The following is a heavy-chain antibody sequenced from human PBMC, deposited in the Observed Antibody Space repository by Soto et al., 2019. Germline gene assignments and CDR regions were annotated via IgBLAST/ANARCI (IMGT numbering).Heavy chain of an antibody. Sequence: GGSLRLSCTASGFTFGDYAMSWVRQAPGKGLEWVGFIRSKAYGGTTEYAASVKGRFTISRDDSKSIAYLQMNSLKTEDTAVYYCTRDGIGTYYDFWSGYPVPSYYFDYWGQGTLVTVSS. V-gene: IGHV3-49*04. D-gene: IGHD3-3*01. CDR1: GFTFGDYA. CDR2: IRSKAYGGTT. J-gene: IGHJ4*02. CDR3: TRDGIGTYYDFWSGYPVPSYYFDY.